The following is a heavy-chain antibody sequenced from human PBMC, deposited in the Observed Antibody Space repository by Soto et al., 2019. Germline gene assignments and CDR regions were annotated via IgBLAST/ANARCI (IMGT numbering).Heavy chain of an antibody. V-gene: IGHV3-48*02. Sequence: GGSLRLSCATFGFSFSVYHMNWVRQAPGKGLEWVSYIDSRSSTIFYADSVRGRFTVSRDNAKNSLFLQMDSLRDEDTAVYFCARDSMFGSGRYYFDSWGQGALVTVSS. CDR1: GFSFSVYH. D-gene: IGHD2-15*01. J-gene: IGHJ4*02. CDR3: ARDSMFGSGRYYFDS. CDR2: IDSRSSTI.